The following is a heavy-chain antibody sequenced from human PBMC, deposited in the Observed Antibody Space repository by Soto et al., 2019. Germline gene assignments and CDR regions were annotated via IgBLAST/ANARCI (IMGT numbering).Heavy chain of an antibody. V-gene: IGHV4-59*08. D-gene: IGHD3-22*01. CDR2: ISYSGST. CDR3: ASSGGMYYYDPHAFDI. Sequence: SETRCRTCSVSGGSISTYYWSWSRQPPGKGLEWIGYISYSGSTTYTPSLTSRVTMSADTSKNQFSLRLSSVTAADTAVYYCASSGGMYYYDPHAFDIWGQGAMVTVS. J-gene: IGHJ3*02. CDR1: GGSISTYY.